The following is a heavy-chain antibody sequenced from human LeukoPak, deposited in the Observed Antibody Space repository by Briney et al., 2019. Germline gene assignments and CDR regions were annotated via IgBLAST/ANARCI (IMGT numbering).Heavy chain of an antibody. Sequence: EASVKVSCKASGYTFTSYGISWVRQAPGQGLEWMGWISAYNGNTNYAQKLQGRVTMTTDTSTSTAYMELRSLRSDDTAVYYCARDHVVSTLVTPGYFDYWRQGTLVTVSS. CDR3: ARDHVVSTLVTPGYFDY. D-gene: IGHD4-23*01. J-gene: IGHJ4*02. CDR2: ISAYNGNT. CDR1: GYTFTSYG. V-gene: IGHV1-18*01.